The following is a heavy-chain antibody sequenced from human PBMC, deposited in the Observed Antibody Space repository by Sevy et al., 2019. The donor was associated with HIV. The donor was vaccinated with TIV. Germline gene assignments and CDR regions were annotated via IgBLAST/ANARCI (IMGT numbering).Heavy chain of an antibody. J-gene: IGHJ3*02. CDR1: GYTFTSYA. D-gene: IGHD6-6*01. CDR3: AGEPYSSSSYAFDI. V-gene: IGHV7-4-1*02. Sequence: ASVKVSCKASGYTFTSYAMNWVRQAPGQGLEWMGWINTNTGNPTYAQGFTGRFVFSLDTSVSTAYLQISSLKAEDTAVYYCAGEPYSSSSYAFDIWGHGTMVTVSS. CDR2: INTNTGNP.